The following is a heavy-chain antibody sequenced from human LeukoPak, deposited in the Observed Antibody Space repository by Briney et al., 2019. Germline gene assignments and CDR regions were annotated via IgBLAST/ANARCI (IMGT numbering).Heavy chain of an antibody. CDR1: GFIFNNYA. CDR2: ISGSGGST. J-gene: IGHJ4*02. Sequence: GGSLRLSCAASGFIFNNYAMSWVRQAPGKGLEWVSAISGSGGSTYYADSVKGRFTISRDNSKNTLYLQMNSLRAEDTAVYYCAKDYSSGWYGWYYFDYWGQGTLVTVSS. V-gene: IGHV3-23*01. CDR3: AKDYSSGWYGWYYFDY. D-gene: IGHD6-19*01.